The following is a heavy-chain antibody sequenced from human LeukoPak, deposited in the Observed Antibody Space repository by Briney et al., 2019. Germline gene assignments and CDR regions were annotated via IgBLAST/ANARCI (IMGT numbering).Heavy chain of an antibody. V-gene: IGHV1-69*05. J-gene: IGHJ4*02. Sequence: SVKVSCKASGGTFSSYAISWVRQAPGQGLEWMGGIIPIFGTANYAQKFQGRVTITKNTSKSTVYMELSSLTSEDTAVYYCAKNLRGYNYGFDYWGQGTLVTVSS. D-gene: IGHD5-18*01. CDR3: AKNLRGYNYGFDY. CDR2: IIPIFGTA. CDR1: GGTFSSYA.